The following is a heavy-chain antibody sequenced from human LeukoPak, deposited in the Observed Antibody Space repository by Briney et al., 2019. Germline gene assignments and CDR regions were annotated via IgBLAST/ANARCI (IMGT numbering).Heavy chain of an antibody. CDR1: GFTFSSYA. V-gene: IGHV3-30-3*01. D-gene: IGHD2-15*01. CDR2: ISYDGSNK. J-gene: IGHJ4*02. Sequence: PGRSLRLSCAASGFTFSSYAMHWVRQAPGKGLEWVAVISYDGSNKYYADSVKGRFTISRDNSKNTLYLQMNSLRAEDTAVYYCARDNIVVVVAATTSPIGSFDYWGQGTLVTVSS. CDR3: ARDNIVVVVAATTSPIGSFDY.